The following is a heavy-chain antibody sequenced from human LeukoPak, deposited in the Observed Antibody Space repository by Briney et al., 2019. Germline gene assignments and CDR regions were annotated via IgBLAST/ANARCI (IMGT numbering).Heavy chain of an antibody. CDR3: ARDLGYCSGGSCYFDY. CDR1: GFTFSSYS. Sequence: GGSLRLSCAASGFTFSSYSMNWVRQAPGKGLEWVSSISSSSSYIYYADSVKGRFTISRDNAKNSLYLQMNSLRAEDTAVYYCARDLGYCSGGSCYFDYWGQGTLSPSPQ. D-gene: IGHD2-15*01. J-gene: IGHJ4*02. V-gene: IGHV3-21*01. CDR2: ISSSSSYI.